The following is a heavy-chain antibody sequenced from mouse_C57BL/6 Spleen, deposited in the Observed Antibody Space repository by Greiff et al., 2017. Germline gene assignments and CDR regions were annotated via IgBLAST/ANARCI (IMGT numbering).Heavy chain of an antibody. CDR1: GFTFSNYW. V-gene: IGHV6-3*01. J-gene: IGHJ4*01. Sequence: EVMLVESGGGLVQPGGSMKLSCVASGFTFSNYWMNWVRQSPEKGLEWVAQIRLKSDNYATHYAESVKGRFTISRDDSKSSVYLQMNNLRAEDTGIYYCTGLYDYGYAMDYWGQGTSVTVSS. D-gene: IGHD2-4*01. CDR2: IRLKSDNYAT. CDR3: TGLYDYGYAMDY.